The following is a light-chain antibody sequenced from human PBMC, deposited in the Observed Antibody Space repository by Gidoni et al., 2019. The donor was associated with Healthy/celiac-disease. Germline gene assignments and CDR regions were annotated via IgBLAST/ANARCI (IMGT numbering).Light chain of an antibody. Sequence: DIQMTQSPFSLSASVGDRVTITCRASQSISSYLNWYQQKPGKAPKLLIYAASSLQSGVPLRFSGSGSGTDFTLTISSLQPEDFATYYCQQSYSTRMYTFGQGTKLEIK. V-gene: IGKV1-39*01. CDR2: AAS. CDR1: QSISSY. J-gene: IGKJ2*01. CDR3: QQSYSTRMYT.